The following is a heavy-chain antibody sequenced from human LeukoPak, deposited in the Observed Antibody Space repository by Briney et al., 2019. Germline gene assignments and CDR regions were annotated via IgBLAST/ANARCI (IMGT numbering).Heavy chain of an antibody. CDR2: IKQDGSEK. Sequence: PGGSLRLSCAASGFTFGNYWMSWVRQAPGQGLEWVGHIKQDGSEKYYVDSVKGRFTISRDNAKNSLYLQMNSLRAEDTAMYYCARDRTLFDYWGQGTLVTVSS. J-gene: IGHJ4*02. CDR3: ARDRTLFDY. CDR1: GFTFGNYW. V-gene: IGHV3-7*01.